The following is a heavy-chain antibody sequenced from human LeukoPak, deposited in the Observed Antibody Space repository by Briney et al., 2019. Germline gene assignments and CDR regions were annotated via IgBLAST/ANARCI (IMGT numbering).Heavy chain of an antibody. CDR3: ARGTSSSWYYFDY. J-gene: IGHJ4*02. CDR1: GFTFSSYS. V-gene: IGHV3-21*01. D-gene: IGHD6-13*01. Sequence: MAGGSLRLSCAASGFTFSSYSMNWVRQAPGKGLEWVSSISSSSSYIYYADSVKGRFTISRDNAKNSLYLQMNSLRAEDTAVYYCARGTSSSWYYFDYWGQGTLVTVSS. CDR2: ISSSSSYI.